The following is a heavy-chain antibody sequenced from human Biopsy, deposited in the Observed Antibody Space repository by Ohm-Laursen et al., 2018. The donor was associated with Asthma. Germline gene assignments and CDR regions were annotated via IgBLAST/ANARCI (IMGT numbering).Heavy chain of an antibody. CDR1: GFTFSSYG. Sequence: SLRLSCTASGFTFSSYGMHWVRQAPGKGLEWVAVISYDGSNKYYADSVKGRFTISRDNSKNTLYLQMNSLRAEDSAVYYCASQSSGPDFWSGYYYFDYWGQGTLVTVSS. CDR2: ISYDGSNK. V-gene: IGHV3-30*03. J-gene: IGHJ4*02. D-gene: IGHD3-3*01. CDR3: ASQSSGPDFWSGYYYFDY.